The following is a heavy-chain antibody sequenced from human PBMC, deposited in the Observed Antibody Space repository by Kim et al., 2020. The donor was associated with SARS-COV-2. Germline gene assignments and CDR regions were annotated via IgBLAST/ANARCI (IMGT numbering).Heavy chain of an antibody. V-gene: IGHV3-15*01. Sequence: VKGRFTISRDDSKNTLYLQMNSLRTEDTAVYYCTTDPHPRRSYRGGKIDYWGQGTLVTVSS. D-gene: IGHD1-26*01. CDR3: TTDPHPRRSYRGGKIDY. J-gene: IGHJ4*02.